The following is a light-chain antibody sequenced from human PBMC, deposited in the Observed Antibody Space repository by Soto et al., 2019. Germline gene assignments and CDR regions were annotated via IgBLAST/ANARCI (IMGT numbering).Light chain of an antibody. CDR1: QRIGTY. CDR3: QQSSTTVYT. Sequence: DIRMTQSPSSLSASVGDRVTVSCRASQRIGTYLNWYQQRPGKAPTLLIYHVSTLQPGVPSRFSGSGSGTDFTLSISGLQPEDFATYYCQQSSTTVYTFGQGTKLEIK. J-gene: IGKJ2*01. CDR2: HVS. V-gene: IGKV1-39*01.